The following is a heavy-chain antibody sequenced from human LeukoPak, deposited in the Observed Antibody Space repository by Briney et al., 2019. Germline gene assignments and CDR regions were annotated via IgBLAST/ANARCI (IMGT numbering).Heavy chain of an antibody. CDR3: ARDLPTYCGGDCYSGGFDY. Sequence: SQTLSLTCTVSGGSISSGVYYGSWIRQHPGKGLEWIGYIYHSGSTYYNPSLKSRVTISLDTSKNQLSLKLSSVTAADTAVYYCARDLPTYCGGDCYSGGFDYWGQGTLVTVSS. D-gene: IGHD2-21*02. CDR2: IYHSGST. CDR1: GGSISSGVYY. J-gene: IGHJ4*02. V-gene: IGHV4-31*03.